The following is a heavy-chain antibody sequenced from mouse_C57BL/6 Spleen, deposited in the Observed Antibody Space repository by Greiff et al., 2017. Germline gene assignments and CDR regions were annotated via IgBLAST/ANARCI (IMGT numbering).Heavy chain of an antibody. J-gene: IGHJ2*01. D-gene: IGHD1-1*01. CDR2: ISDGGSYT. CDR3: ASDYGSRNYFDY. V-gene: IGHV5-4*03. Sequence: EVKLVESGGGLVKPGGSLKISCAASGFTFSSYAMYWVRQTPDKRLEWVATISDGGSYTFYPANVKGRFTIARDNAKNNLYLQMSHLKSEDTAMYYCASDYGSRNYFDYWGQGTTLTVSS. CDR1: GFTFSSYA.